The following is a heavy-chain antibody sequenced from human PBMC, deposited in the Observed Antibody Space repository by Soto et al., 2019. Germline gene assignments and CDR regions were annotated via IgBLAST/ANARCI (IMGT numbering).Heavy chain of an antibody. CDR3: ARDYYRFNSGYGFSMDV. J-gene: IGHJ6*02. Sequence: QVQLVESGGGVVQPGRSLRLSCAASGFTFSSYAMHWVRQAPGKGMEWVAVISYDGSNKYYADSVKGRFTITRDNSKNTRYLQMNGLRAEDTAVYYCARDYYRFNSGYGFSMDVWGQGTTVTVSS. V-gene: IGHV3-30-3*01. D-gene: IGHD5-12*01. CDR2: ISYDGSNK. CDR1: GFTFSSYA.